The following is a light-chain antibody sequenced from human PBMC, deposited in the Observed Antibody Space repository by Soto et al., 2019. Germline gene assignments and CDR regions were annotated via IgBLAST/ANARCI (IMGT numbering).Light chain of an antibody. CDR1: KSVSTY. Sequence: EVVLTQSPATLSLAPGDRATLSCWPSKSVSTYLAWYQQKPGQAPRLLIYDACNRATGIPARFSGSGSGTGFTLTISSLEPEDFAVYYCQQRSSWPPVTFGQGTRLEIK. CDR3: QQRSSWPPVT. J-gene: IGKJ5*01. V-gene: IGKV3-11*01. CDR2: DAC.